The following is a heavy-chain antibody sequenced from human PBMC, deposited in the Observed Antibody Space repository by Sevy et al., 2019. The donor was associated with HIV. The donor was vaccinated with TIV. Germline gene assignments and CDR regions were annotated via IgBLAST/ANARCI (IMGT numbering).Heavy chain of an antibody. V-gene: IGHV3-7*01. D-gene: IGHD6-13*01. CDR2: IKQDGSKK. CDR3: AREIAAAGSY. CDR1: GFTFSSYW. J-gene: IGHJ4*02. Sequence: SGCLRLSCAASGFTFSSYWMTWVRQAPGKGLERVANIKQDGSKKYYVDSVKGRFTISRDNAKNSVYLQMNSLRAEDTALYYCAREIAAAGSYWGQGTLVIVSS.